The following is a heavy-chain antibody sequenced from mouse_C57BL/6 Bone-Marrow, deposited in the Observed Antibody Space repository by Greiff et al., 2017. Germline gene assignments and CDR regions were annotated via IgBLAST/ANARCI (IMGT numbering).Heavy chain of an antibody. J-gene: IGHJ2*01. CDR3: ARRDYDVYFDY. Sequence: VQLQQSGPELVKPGASVKISCKASGYTFTDYYMNWVKQSHGKSLEWIGDINPNNGGTSYNQKFKGKATLTVDKSSSTAYMEHRSLTSEDSAVYYCARRDYDVYFDYWGQGTTLTVSS. D-gene: IGHD2-4*01. CDR1: GYTFTDYY. V-gene: IGHV1-26*01. CDR2: INPNNGGT.